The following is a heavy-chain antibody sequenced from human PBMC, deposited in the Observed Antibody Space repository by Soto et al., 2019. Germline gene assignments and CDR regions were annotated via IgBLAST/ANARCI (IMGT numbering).Heavy chain of an antibody. CDR1: AYRVTSYW. Sequence: ESRKIYSKSSAYRVTSYWISWVRQMPGKGLEWMGRIDPSDSYTNYSPSFQGHVTISADKSISTAYLQWSSLKASDTAMYYCARHLDQLLYNCGQGTLVTVSS. CDR2: IDPSDSYT. J-gene: IGHJ4*02. V-gene: IGHV5-10-1*01. D-gene: IGHD2-2*02. CDR3: ARHLDQLLYN.